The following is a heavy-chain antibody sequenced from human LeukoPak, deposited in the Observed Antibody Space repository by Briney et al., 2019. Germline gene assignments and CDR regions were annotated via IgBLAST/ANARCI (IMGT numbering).Heavy chain of an antibody. CDR1: GGTFSSYA. D-gene: IGHD6-13*01. Sequence: SVKVSCKASGGTFSSYAISWVRQAPGQGLEWMGGIIPIFGTANYAQKFQGRVTITADESTSTAYMELSSLRSDDTAVYYCARESSSWSSYYYYYGMDVWGQGTTVTVSS. V-gene: IGHV1-69*01. CDR3: ARESSSWSSYYYYYGMDV. CDR2: IIPIFGTA. J-gene: IGHJ6*02.